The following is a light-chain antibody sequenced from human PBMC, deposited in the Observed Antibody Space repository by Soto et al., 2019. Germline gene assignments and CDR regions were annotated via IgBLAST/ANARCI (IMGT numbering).Light chain of an antibody. CDR2: SND. V-gene: IGLV1-44*01. Sequence: QPVLSQPPSASGTPGQRVTISCSGRSSNIGSNIVNWYQQLPGTAPKLLIYSNDQRPSGVPDRFSGSKSGTSASLAISGLQSEDEADYYCSAWDASLNAVLFGGGTKLTVL. CDR1: SSNIGSNI. CDR3: SAWDASLNAVL. J-gene: IGLJ2*01.